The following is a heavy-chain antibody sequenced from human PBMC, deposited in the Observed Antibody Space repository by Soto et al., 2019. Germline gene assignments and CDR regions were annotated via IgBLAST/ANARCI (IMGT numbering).Heavy chain of an antibody. Sequence: SETRSLTGAVHGDSFSGYFWTWIRQPPGKDLKSLPEISSGGTTTCTPSLNCRVSIAVASSKRQFSLTLRSVTAAATPMYYCAIGAPAMPSPNFDYWSQVSLVTVSS. D-gene: IGHD2-2*01. CDR1: GDSFSGYF. V-gene: IGHV4-34*01. CDR2: ISSGGTT. CDR3: AIGAPAMPSPNFDY. J-gene: IGHJ4*02.